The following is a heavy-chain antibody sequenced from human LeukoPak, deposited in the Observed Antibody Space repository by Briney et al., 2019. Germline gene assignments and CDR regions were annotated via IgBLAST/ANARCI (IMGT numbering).Heavy chain of an antibody. CDR2: IEGDGSER. J-gene: IGHJ4*02. CDR3: AAGVGWLIDY. D-gene: IGHD6-19*01. V-gene: IGHV3-7*03. CDR1: GFSFSSYW. Sequence: GGSLRLSCAASGFSFSSYWMSWVRQAPGKGLEWVANIEGDGSERNYMDSVKGRFTISRDNAKNSLHLQMNSLRAEDTAVYYCAAGVGWLIDYWGQGTLVSVSS.